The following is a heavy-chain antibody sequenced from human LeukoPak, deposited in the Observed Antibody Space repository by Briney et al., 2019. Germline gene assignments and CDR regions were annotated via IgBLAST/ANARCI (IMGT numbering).Heavy chain of an antibody. CDR1: GFTFGGYG. V-gene: IGHV3-33*01. D-gene: IGHD2-8*02. CDR3: ARDRVLRGFDY. J-gene: IGHJ4*02. CDR2: IWYDGSNK. Sequence: GGSLRLSCAASGFTFGGYGMRWVRQAPGKGLEWVAVIWYDGSNKYYADSVKGRFTISRDNSKNTLYLQMNSLRAEDTAVFYCARDRVLRGFDYWGQGTLVTVSS.